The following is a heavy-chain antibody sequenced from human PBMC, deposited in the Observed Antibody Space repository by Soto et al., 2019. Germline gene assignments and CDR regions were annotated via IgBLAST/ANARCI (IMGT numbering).Heavy chain of an antibody. V-gene: IGHV3-21*01. CDR1: GFTFNTYS. Sequence: EVHLVDSGGGLVKPGGSLRLSCAVSGFTFNTYSMTCVRQAPGQGLEWVSSISNAGAHIYYADSVRGRFTISRDNAKNSLYLQMNSLTAEDTAVYYCVRERQFVRDFYYGMDVWGRGTTVTVSS. CDR3: VRERQFVRDFYYGMDV. J-gene: IGHJ6*02. CDR2: ISNAGAHI. D-gene: IGHD6-6*01.